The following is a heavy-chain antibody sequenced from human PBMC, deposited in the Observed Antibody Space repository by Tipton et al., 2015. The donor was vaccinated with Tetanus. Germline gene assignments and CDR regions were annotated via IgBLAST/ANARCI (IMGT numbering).Heavy chain of an antibody. Sequence: SLRLSCAASGFSFSTYTMNWARQAPGKGLEWVSSIGSDKYTYYLDSVKDRFTISRDNAKNSVYLQMNSLRAEDGAVYYCLRGDNRDYWDQGTPVTVSS. D-gene: IGHD3-16*01. J-gene: IGHJ4*02. CDR2: IGSDKYT. CDR1: GFSFSTYT. V-gene: IGHV3-21*01. CDR3: LRGDNRDY.